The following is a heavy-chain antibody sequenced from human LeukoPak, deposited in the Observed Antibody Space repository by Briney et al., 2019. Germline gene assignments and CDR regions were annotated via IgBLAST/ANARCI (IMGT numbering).Heavy chain of an antibody. CDR1: GFTFSSYG. V-gene: IGHV3-21*01. D-gene: IGHD6-13*01. J-gene: IGHJ4*02. CDR2: ISSSSSYI. Sequence: PGGSLRLSCAASGFTFSSYGMSWVRQAPGKGLEWVSSISSSSSYIYYADSVKGRFTISRDNAKNSLYLQMNSLRAEDTAVYYCARDFVSSSSWPYYFDYWGQGTLVTVSS. CDR3: ARDFVSSSSWPYYFDY.